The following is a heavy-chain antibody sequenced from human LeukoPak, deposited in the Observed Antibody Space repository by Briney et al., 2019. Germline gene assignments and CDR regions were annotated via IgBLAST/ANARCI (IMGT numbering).Heavy chain of an antibody. V-gene: IGHV4-39*01. CDR2: IYFSGST. J-gene: IGHJ6*03. CDR1: GASISSSTHF. CDR3: ARLRDYYYNYMDV. Sequence: SETLSLTCSVSGASISSSTHFWGWIRQPPGKGLEWIGSIYFSGSTYHNPSLKSRVTISVDTSKIQISLKLNSVTAADTAVYYCARLRDYYYNYMDVWGKGTTVTISS.